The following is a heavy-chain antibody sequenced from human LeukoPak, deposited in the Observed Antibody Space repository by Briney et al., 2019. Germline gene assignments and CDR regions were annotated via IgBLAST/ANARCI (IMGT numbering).Heavy chain of an antibody. CDR2: IYPDDSDT. D-gene: IGHD2-2*02. J-gene: IGHJ4*02. V-gene: IGHV5-51*01. Sequence: GESLKISCKGSGFSFTSYWIGWVRQMPGKGLEWMGIIYPDDSDTRHSLSFQGQVTISADKSISTAYLQWSSLKASDSAMYYCARLAGSCSSTTCYTGGFDYWGQGTLVTVSS. CDR1: GFSFTSYW. CDR3: ARLAGSCSSTTCYTGGFDY.